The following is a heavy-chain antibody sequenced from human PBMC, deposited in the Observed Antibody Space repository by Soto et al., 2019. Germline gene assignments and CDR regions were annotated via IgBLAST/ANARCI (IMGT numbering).Heavy chain of an antibody. V-gene: IGHV3-23*01. J-gene: IGHJ4*02. CDR1: GFSFSSLA. CDR2: ISGRGVDT. CDR3: AKDQTDVTLFDY. Sequence: ASGFSFSSLAMSWVRQAPGKGLEWVSSISGRGVDTLYADSVKGRFTISRDNSRNTLYLQVNSLRAEDTAVYYCAKDQTDVTLFDYWGQGTLVTVPS. D-gene: IGHD2-21*02.